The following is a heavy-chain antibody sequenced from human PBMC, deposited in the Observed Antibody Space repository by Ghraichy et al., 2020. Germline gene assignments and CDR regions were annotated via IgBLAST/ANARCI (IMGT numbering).Heavy chain of an antibody. CDR2: ISGSGDST. CDR1: GFTFSSYA. J-gene: IGHJ4*02. Sequence: ETLSLTCAASGFTFSSYAMSWVCHAPGKGLEWVSAISGSGDSTFYADSVKGRFTISRDNSKNTLYLQVNSLRVEDTALYYCAKMSGILAADTNTMWWGQGTLVTVSS. CDR3: AKMSGILAADTNTMW. V-gene: IGHV3-23*01. D-gene: IGHD6-13*01.